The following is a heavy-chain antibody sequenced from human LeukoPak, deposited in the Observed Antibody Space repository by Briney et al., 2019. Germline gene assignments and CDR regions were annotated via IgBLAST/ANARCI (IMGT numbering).Heavy chain of an antibody. CDR1: GFTFSSYT. Sequence: GGSLRLSCAASGFTFSSYTMNWVRQAPGKGLEWVSSISGSSRHKYYADSVKGRFTISRDNAKNSLYLQMNSLRAEDTAVYYCARTANFAAGYYIDYWGEGTLVTVSS. CDR3: ARTANFAAGYYIDY. CDR2: ISGSSRHK. V-gene: IGHV3-21*01. D-gene: IGHD6-13*01. J-gene: IGHJ4*02.